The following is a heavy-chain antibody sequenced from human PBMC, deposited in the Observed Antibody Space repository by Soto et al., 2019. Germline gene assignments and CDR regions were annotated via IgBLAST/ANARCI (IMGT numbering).Heavy chain of an antibody. V-gene: IGHV4-39*01. CDR2: IYYSGST. J-gene: IGHJ3*02. CDR1: GGSISSSSYY. CDR3: ARSQDYSYYYDSSGRQGAFDI. Sequence: PSETLSLTCTVSGGSISSSSYYWGWIRQPPGKGLEWIESIYYSGSTYYNPSLKSRVTISVDTSKNQFSLKLSSVTAADTAVYYCARSQDYSYYYDSSGRQGAFDIWGQGTMVTVSS. D-gene: IGHD3-22*01.